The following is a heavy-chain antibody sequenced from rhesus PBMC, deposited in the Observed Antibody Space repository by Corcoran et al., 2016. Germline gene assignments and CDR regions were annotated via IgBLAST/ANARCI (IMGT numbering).Heavy chain of an antibody. CDR1: GYSISTGYH. Sequence: QVQLQESGPVLVKPYETPPLPSAAPGYSISTGYHRGWTRQPPRQGLERFGSIYDSEVRNYRNPSLKSRVTLSVDTSKNQFSLKLSSVTAAYTAVYYCAREWPRDVVVVSASHGLDSWGQGVVVTVSS. CDR2: IYDSEVRN. CDR3: AREWPRDVVVVSASHGLDS. V-gene: IGHV4S14*01. D-gene: IGHD2-39*02. J-gene: IGHJ6*01.